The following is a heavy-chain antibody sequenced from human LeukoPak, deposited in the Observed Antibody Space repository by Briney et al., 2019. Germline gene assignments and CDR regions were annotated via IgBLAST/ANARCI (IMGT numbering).Heavy chain of an antibody. CDR1: GGSISSRSYY. Sequence: PSESLSLTCTVSGGSISSRSYYWGWIRQPPGKGLEWIGNINYSGSTYYNPSLKSRVTVSADTPKNQFSLKLSSVTAADTAVYYCASTTSGYWDYWGQGTPVTVSS. J-gene: IGHJ4*02. CDR3: ASTTSGYWDY. CDR2: INYSGST. D-gene: IGHD3-22*01. V-gene: IGHV4-39*01.